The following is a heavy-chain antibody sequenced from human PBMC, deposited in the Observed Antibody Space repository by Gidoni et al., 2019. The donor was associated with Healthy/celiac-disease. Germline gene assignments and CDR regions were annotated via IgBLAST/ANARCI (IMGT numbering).Heavy chain of an antibody. Sequence: QVQLVESGGGVVQPGRSLRLSCAASGFTFSSYGMHWVRQAPGTGLEWVAVIWYDGSNKYYADSVKGRFTISRDNSKNTLYLQMNSLRAEDTAVYYCARDWTGYSSGWYPDYWGQGTLVTVSS. J-gene: IGHJ4*02. CDR2: IWYDGSNK. CDR1: GFTFSSYG. D-gene: IGHD6-19*01. CDR3: ARDWTGYSSGWYPDY. V-gene: IGHV3-33*01.